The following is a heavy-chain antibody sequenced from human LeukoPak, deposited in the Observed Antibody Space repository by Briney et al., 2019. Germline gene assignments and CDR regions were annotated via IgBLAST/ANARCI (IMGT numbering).Heavy chain of an antibody. CDR3: ARVRITMVRGVLYYYYGMDV. CDR2: INHSGST. J-gene: IGHJ6*02. V-gene: IGHV4-34*01. D-gene: IGHD3-10*01. Sequence: SETLSLTCAVYGGSFSGYYWSWIRQPPGKGLEWIGEINHSGSTNYNPSLKSRVTKSVDTSKNQFSLKLSSVTAAGTAVYYCARVRITMVRGVLYYYYGMDVWGQGTTVTVSS. CDR1: GGSFSGYY.